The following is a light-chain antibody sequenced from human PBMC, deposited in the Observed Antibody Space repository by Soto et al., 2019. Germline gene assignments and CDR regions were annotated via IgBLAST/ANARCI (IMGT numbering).Light chain of an antibody. J-gene: IGKJ1*01. V-gene: IGKV3-20*01. CDR1: QSVTSNY. CDR3: QQYGSSLTWT. CDR2: AAP. Sequence: EIVLTQSPGTVSLSPGERATLSCRASQSVTSNYLAWYQQKPGQAPRLLIYAAPSRATGIPGRFSGSGSGTDFSLTISRLEPEDFAVYYCQQYGSSLTWTFGKGTKVEIK.